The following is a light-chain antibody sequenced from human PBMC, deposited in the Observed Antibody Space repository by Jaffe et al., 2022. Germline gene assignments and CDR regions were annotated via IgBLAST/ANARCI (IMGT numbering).Light chain of an antibody. CDR1: HNIFNSSSNKNH. J-gene: IGKJ3*01. CDR3: HQYYSDPFT. Sequence: DIVMTQSPDSLPVSLGERATIKCKSSHNIFNSSSNKNHLVWYQQKTGQPPKVLISWASIRESGVPDRFTGSGSGTDFTLTINSLQAEDVADYYCHQYYSDPFTFGPGTKVDL. V-gene: IGKV4-1*01. CDR2: WAS.